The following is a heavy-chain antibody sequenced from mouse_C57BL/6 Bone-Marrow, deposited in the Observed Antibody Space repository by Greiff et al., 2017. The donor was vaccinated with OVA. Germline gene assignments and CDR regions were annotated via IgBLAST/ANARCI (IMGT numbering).Heavy chain of an antibody. D-gene: IGHD2-5*01. V-gene: IGHV5-9-1*02. CDR1: GFTFSSYA. Sequence: EVQVVESGAGLVKPGGSLKLSCAASGFTFSSYAMSWVRQTPEKRLEWVAYISSGGDYIYYADTVKGRFTISRDNARNTLYLQMSSLKSEDTAMYYCTREQAAYYSNRFNYWGQGTTLTVSS. CDR2: ISSGGDYI. CDR3: TREQAAYYSNRFNY. J-gene: IGHJ2*01.